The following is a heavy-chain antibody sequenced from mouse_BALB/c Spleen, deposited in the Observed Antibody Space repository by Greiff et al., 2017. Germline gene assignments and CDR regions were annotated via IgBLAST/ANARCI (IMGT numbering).Heavy chain of an antibody. V-gene: IGHV2-9*02. Sequence: VKLEESGPGLVAPSQSLSITCTVSGFSLTSYGVHWVRQPPGKGLEWLGVIWAGGSTNYNSALLSRLSISKDNSKSQVFLKMNSLQTDDTAMYYCARDRGGYYFYAMDYWGQGTSVTVSS. J-gene: IGHJ4*01. D-gene: IGHD2-3*01. CDR2: IWAGGST. CDR1: GFSLTSYG. CDR3: ARDRGGYYFYAMDY.